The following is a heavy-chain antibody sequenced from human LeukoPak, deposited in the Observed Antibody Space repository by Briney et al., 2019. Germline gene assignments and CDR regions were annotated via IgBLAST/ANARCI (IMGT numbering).Heavy chain of an antibody. D-gene: IGHD3-22*01. CDR3: ARLRSDYYDSSGYFYGMDV. CDR1: DGSISSSSYY. Sequence: SETLSLTCTVSDGSISSSSYYWGWIRQPPGKGLEWIGSIYYSGSTYYNPSLKSRVTISVDTSKNQFSLKLSSVTAADTAVYYCARLRSDYYDSSGYFYGMDVWGQGTTVTVSS. V-gene: IGHV4-39*01. J-gene: IGHJ6*02. CDR2: IYYSGST.